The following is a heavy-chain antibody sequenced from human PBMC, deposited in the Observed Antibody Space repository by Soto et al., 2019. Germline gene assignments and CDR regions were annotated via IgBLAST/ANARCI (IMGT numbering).Heavy chain of an antibody. V-gene: IGHV1-46*01. CDR3: ARGYCSGGSCYGIDY. J-gene: IGHJ4*02. Sequence: QVQLVQSGAEVKKPGASVKVSCKASGYTFTSYYMHWVRQAPGQGLEWMGIINPTSSTSYAQKFQGRVTMTRDTFTSTVYMELSSLRSEDTAVDYCARGYCSGGSCYGIDYWGQGTLVTVSS. CDR1: GYTFTSYY. CDR2: INPTSST. D-gene: IGHD2-15*01.